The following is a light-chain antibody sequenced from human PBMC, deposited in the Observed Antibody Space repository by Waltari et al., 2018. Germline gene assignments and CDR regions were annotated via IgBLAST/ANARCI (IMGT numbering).Light chain of an antibody. CDR2: KVS. CDR1: QSLVYSDGNIY. CDR3: MQVTHWPWT. Sequence: DVVLTQSPLSLPVTLGQPASISCSSSQSLVYSDGNIYLSWFHQRPGQSPRRLIHKVSNRNSGVPDRFSGSGSHSDFTLRISRVEAEDIGFYFCMQVTHWPWTFGQGTRVEIK. V-gene: IGKV2-30*01. J-gene: IGKJ1*01.